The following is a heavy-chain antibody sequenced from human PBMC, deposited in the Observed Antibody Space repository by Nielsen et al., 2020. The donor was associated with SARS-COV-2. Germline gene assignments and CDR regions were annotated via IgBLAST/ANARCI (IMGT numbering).Heavy chain of an antibody. CDR2: ISSSSSYI. J-gene: IGHJ4*02. Sequence: GESLKISCAASGFTFSSYSMNWVRQAPGKGLEWVSSISSSSSYIYYADSVKGRFTISRDNAKNSLYLQMNSLRAEDTAVYYCTTTRLYDYVWGSYRPPGYWGQGTPVTVSS. CDR1: GFTFSSYS. CDR3: TTTRLYDYVWGSYRPPGY. D-gene: IGHD3-16*02. V-gene: IGHV3-21*01.